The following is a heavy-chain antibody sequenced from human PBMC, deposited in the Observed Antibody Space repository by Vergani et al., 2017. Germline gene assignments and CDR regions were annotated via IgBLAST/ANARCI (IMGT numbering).Heavy chain of an antibody. V-gene: IGHV3-33*01. CDR1: GFTFSSYG. CDR2: IWYDGSNK. D-gene: IGHD4-23*01. CDR3: ARHTDYGGNWFDP. Sequence: QVQLVESGGGVVQPGRSLRLSCAASGFTFSSYGMHWVRQAPGKGLEWVAVIWYDGSNKYYADSVKGRFTISRDNSKNTLYLQMNSLRAEDTAVYYCARHTDYGGNWFDPWGQGTLVTVSS. J-gene: IGHJ5*02.